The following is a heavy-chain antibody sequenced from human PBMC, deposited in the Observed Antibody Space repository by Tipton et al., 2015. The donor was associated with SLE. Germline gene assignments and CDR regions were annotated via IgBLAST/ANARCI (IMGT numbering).Heavy chain of an antibody. V-gene: IGHV1-18*01. J-gene: IGHJ4*02. CDR2: ISPYNGDT. CDR1: GYTFTTYD. D-gene: IGHD5-12*01. Sequence: QLMQSGAEVKKPGASVKVSCKASGYTFTTYDITWVRQAPGQGLEWMGWISPYNGDTNYAQKFQGRVTMTTDTSTSTAYVELRNLRSDDTAVYYCARVATIGAFFDSWGQGTLVTVSS. CDR3: ARVATIGAFFDS.